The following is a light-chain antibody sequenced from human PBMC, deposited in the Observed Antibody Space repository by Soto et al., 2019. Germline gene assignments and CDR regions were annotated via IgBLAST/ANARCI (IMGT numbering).Light chain of an antibody. J-gene: IGKJ1*01. CDR2: GAS. CDR1: QTVISNY. CDR3: QQYGSSPKT. Sequence: EIVLTQSPGTLSLSPGERGTLSCRASQTVISNYLAWYQQKPGQSPRLLIFGASSRATGIPDRFSGSGSGTDFTLTIDRLEPEDFPVYYCQQYGSSPKTFGQGTKVEIK. V-gene: IGKV3-20*01.